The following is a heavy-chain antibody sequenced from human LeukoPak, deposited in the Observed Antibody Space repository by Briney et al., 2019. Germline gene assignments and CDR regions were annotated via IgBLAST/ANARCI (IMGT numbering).Heavy chain of an antibody. V-gene: IGHV3-21*01. J-gene: IGHJ3*02. CDR2: ISSSSSYI. CDR1: GFTFSSYS. CDR3: ARANGALDYAFDI. D-gene: IGHD1-1*01. Sequence: SGGSLRLSCAASGFTFSSYSMNWVRQAPGKGLEWVSSISSSSSYIYYADSVKGRFTISRDNAKNSLYLQMNSLRAEDTAVYYCARANGALDYAFDIWGQGTMVTVSS.